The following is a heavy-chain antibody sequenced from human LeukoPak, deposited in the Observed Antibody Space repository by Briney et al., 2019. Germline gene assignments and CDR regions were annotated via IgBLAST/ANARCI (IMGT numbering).Heavy chain of an antibody. Sequence: GASVKVSCKASGYTFTGYYIRWVRQAPGQGLEWMGWINPDSGGTNYAQKFQGRVTMTWDTSISTAYMELSRLRSDDTAIYYCARGRFYTSGSYYNRLDYWGQGTLVTVSS. V-gene: IGHV1-2*02. D-gene: IGHD3-10*01. CDR3: ARGRFYTSGSYYNRLDY. J-gene: IGHJ4*02. CDR2: INPDSGGT. CDR1: GYTFTGYY.